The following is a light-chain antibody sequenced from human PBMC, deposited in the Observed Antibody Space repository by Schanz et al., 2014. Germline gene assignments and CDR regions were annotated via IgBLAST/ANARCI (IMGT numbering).Light chain of an antibody. CDR3: AAWDDSLSGLV. CDR2: SDN. Sequence: QSVLTQPPSVSGAPGQRVTISCSGGSSNIGSNVVNWFRQLPGTAPKLLIYSDNQRPSGVPDRFSGSKSGSSASLAINGLQSEDEADYYCAAWDDSLSGLVFGGGTKLTVL. V-gene: IGLV1-44*01. J-gene: IGLJ3*02. CDR1: SSNIGSNV.